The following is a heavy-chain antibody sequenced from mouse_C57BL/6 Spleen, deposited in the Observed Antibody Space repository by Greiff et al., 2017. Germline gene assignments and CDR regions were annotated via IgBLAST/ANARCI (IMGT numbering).Heavy chain of an antibody. D-gene: IGHD1-1*01. J-gene: IGHJ4*01. CDR2: IYPGDGDP. CDR3: ARGGYYYGSSLNYYAMDY. CDR1: GYAFSSSW. V-gene: IGHV1-82*01. Sequence: QVQLQQSGPELVKPGASVKISCKASGYAFSSSWMNWVKQRPGKGLEWIGRIYPGDGDPNYNGKFKGKATLTADKSSSTAYMQLSSLTYEDSAVYFCARGGYYYGSSLNYYAMDYWGQGTSVTVSS.